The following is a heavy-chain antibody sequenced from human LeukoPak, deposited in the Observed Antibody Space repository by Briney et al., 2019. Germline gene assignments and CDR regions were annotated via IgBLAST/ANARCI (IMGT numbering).Heavy chain of an antibody. CDR1: GGSFSGYY. D-gene: IGHD3-3*01. Sequence: SETLSLTCAVYGGSFSGYYWSWIRQPPGKGLEWIGEINHSGSTNHNPSLKSRVTISVDTSKNQFSPKLSSVTAADTAVYYCARVPYDFWSGYYVDYWGQGTLVTVSS. V-gene: IGHV4-34*01. J-gene: IGHJ4*02. CDR3: ARVPYDFWSGYYVDY. CDR2: INHSGST.